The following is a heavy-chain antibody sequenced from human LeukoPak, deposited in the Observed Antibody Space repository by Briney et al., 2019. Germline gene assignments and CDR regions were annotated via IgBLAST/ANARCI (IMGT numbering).Heavy chain of an antibody. D-gene: IGHD3-22*01. J-gene: IGHJ3*02. CDR3: ASGDTTGYSGDAFNI. Sequence: PGGSLRLSCAASEFTFSSYAMHWVRQAPGKGLEWVAIIWYDGSNKYYADSVKGRFTISRDTSKNTLYLQMDSLRAEDTAVYYCASGDTTGYSGDAFNIWGQGTMVTVSS. V-gene: IGHV3-33*08. CDR2: IWYDGSNK. CDR1: EFTFSSYA.